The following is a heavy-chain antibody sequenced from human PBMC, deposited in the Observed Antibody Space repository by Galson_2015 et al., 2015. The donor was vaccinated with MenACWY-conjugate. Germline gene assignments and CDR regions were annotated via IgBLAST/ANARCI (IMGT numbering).Heavy chain of an antibody. J-gene: IGHJ3*02. CDR3: ATAGNYRSDM. CDR2: INIDGSTT. V-gene: IGHV3-74*01. CDR1: EFALSNYW. D-gene: IGHD1-1*01. Sequence: SLRLSCAASEFALSNYWVHWVRQAPGKGLVWVSRINIDGSTTNYADSVKGRFNVSRDNAKNTVFLQMNSLGAEDTAVYYCATAGNYRSDMSGQGTMVAASS.